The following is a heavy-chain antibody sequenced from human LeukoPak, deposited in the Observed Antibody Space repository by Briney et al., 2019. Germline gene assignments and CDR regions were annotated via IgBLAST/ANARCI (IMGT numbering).Heavy chain of an antibody. V-gene: IGHV3-23*01. Sequence: GGSLRLSCAASGFPFSSYGLTWVRQAPGKGLEWVSAISGSGTNTYYADSMKGRFTISRDNSKNTLYLQMNSLRAEDTAIYYCAKTAGWATFDQWGRGTLVTVSS. CDR3: AKTAGWATFDQ. D-gene: IGHD6-19*01. CDR1: GFPFSSYG. CDR2: ISGSGTNT. J-gene: IGHJ4*01.